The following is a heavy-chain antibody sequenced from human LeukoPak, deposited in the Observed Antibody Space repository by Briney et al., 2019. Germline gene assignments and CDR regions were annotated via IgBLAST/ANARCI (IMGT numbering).Heavy chain of an antibody. CDR2: ISSSGSTI. D-gene: IGHD1-26*01. CDR3: ARDGRERDLWAFDI. J-gene: IGHJ3*02. Sequence: GGSLRLSCAASGFTFDDYGMSWVRQAPGKGLEWVSYISSSGSTIYYADSVKGRFTISRDNAKNSLYLQMNSLRAEDTAVYYCARDGRERDLWAFDIWGQGTMVTVSS. CDR1: GFTFDDYG. V-gene: IGHV3-11*04.